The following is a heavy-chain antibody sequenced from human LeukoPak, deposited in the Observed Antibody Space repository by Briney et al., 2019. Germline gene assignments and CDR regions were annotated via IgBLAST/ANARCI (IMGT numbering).Heavy chain of an antibody. CDR1: EFTFDDYG. CDR2: INWSGDST. CDR3: ARRESTYQNYYYFYYMDV. Sequence: GGSLRLSCAASEFTFDDYGMSWVRQAPGKGLEWVSDINWSGDSTGYADSVKGRFTISRDNARNSLYLQMNSLRAEDTALYYCARRESTYQNYYYFYYMDVWGKGTTVTVSS. J-gene: IGHJ6*03. V-gene: IGHV3-20*04.